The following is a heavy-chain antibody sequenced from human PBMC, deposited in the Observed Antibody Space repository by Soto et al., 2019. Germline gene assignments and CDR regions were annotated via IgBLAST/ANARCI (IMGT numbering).Heavy chain of an antibody. CDR3: TTDGSPQRVGATHFDY. CDR1: GFTFSNAW. CDR2: IKSKTDGGTT. V-gene: IGHV3-15*07. J-gene: IGHJ4*02. D-gene: IGHD1-26*01. Sequence: EVQLVESGGGLVKPGGSLRLSCAASGFTFSNAWLNWVRQAPGKGLEWVGRIKSKTDGGTTDYAAPVKGRCTISRDDSKNTLYLQMTSLKTDDTAVYYCTTDGSPQRVGATHFDYWGQGTLVTVSS.